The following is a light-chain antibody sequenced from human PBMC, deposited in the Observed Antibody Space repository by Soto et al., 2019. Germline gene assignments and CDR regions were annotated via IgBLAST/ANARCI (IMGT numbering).Light chain of an antibody. CDR1: SSNIGSNS. CDR2: GNN. V-gene: IGLV1-44*01. CDR3: AAWDDSLNGWV. Sequence: QSVLTQPPSASGTPGQRVTISCSGSSSNIGSNSVSWYQQLPGTAPKVLMFGNNQRPSGFPDRFSGSKSGTSASLAISGLQSEDEADYYCAAWDDSLNGWVFGGGTKLTVL. J-gene: IGLJ3*02.